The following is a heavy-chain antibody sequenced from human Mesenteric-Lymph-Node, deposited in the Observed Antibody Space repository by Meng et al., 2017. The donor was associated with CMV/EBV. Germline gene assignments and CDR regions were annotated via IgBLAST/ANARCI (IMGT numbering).Heavy chain of an antibody. D-gene: IGHD6-25*01. CDR1: GFTFSRSG. Sequence: SVKVSCKASGFTFSRSGVQWVRQARGQRLEWVGFIFVGSGNTNYAQKFQDRVTITRDMSTSTAYMELSSLRSDDTAVYYCARDRLPIMGFDPWGQGTLVTVSS. V-gene: IGHV1-58*01. J-gene: IGHJ5*02. CDR3: ARDRLPIMGFDP. CDR2: IFVGSGNT.